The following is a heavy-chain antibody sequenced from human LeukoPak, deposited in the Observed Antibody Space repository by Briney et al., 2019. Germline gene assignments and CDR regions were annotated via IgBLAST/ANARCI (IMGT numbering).Heavy chain of an antibody. J-gene: IGHJ3*02. CDR1: GGSISSYY. CDR2: IYYSGST. CDR3: ASLNYDYVWGSSRGPDDAFDI. Sequence: KSSETLSLTCTVSGGSISSYYWSWIRQPPGKGLEWIGYIYYSGSTNYNPSLKSRVTISVDTSKNQFSLKLSSVTAADTAVYYCASLNYDYVWGSSRGPDDAFDIWGRGTMVTVSS. V-gene: IGHV4-59*08. D-gene: IGHD3-16*01.